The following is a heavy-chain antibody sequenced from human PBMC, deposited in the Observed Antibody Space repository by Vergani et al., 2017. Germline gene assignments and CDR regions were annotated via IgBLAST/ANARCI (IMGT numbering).Heavy chain of an antibody. CDR1: GFTFSSYW. J-gene: IGHJ6*03. V-gene: IGHV3-7*01. CDR3: ARDGREYYYYYMDV. Sequence: EVQLVESGGGLVQPGGSLRLSCAASGFTFSSYWMSWVRQAPGKGLEWVANIKQDGSEKYYVDSVKGRFTISRDNAKNSLYLQMSSLRAEDTAVYYCARDGREYYYYYMDVWGKGTTVTVSS. CDR2: IKQDGSEK.